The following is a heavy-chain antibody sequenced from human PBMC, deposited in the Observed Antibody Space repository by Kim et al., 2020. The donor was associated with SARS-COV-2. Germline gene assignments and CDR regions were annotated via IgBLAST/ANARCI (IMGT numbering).Heavy chain of an antibody. Sequence: GGSLRLSCTASGGSFSTYPVSWVRQAPGQGLEWMGGIIPVYGTPTHAQKFQGRISITAHESSPIVYLELRSLTSDDTAVYFCARDGHSSSSTFGSMDVWGQGTTVIVSS. D-gene: IGHD3-16*01. V-gene: IGHV1-69*01. CDR3: ARDGHSSSSTFGSMDV. J-gene: IGHJ6*02. CDR1: GGSFSTYP. CDR2: IIPVYGTP.